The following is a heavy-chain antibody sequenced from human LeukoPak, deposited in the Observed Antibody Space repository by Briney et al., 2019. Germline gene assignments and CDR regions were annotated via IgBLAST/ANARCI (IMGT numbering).Heavy chain of an antibody. V-gene: IGHV3-23*01. Sequence: GGSLRLSCAASGFTFSSYAMSWVRQAPGKGLEWVPAISGSGGSTYYADSVKGRFTISRDNSKNTLYLQMNSLRAEDTAVDYCAKDAYSSGYYFDYWGQGTLVTVSS. CDR1: GFTFSSYA. J-gene: IGHJ4*02. CDR2: ISGSGGST. D-gene: IGHD3-22*01. CDR3: AKDAYSSGYYFDY.